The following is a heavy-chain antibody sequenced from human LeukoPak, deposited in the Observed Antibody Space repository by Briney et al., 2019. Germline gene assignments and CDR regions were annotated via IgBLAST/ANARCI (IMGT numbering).Heavy chain of an antibody. D-gene: IGHD2-21*02. CDR2: IKQDGSEK. CDR1: GFTFSSYW. CDR3: ARDLRQGYCGGDCYFDY. V-gene: IGHV3-7*01. J-gene: IGHJ4*02. Sequence: GGSLRLSCAASGFTFSSYWMSWVRQAPGKGLEWVANIKQDGSEKYYVDSVKGRFTTSRDNAKNSLYLQMNSLRAEDTAVYYCARDLRQGYCGGDCYFDYWGQGTLVTVSS.